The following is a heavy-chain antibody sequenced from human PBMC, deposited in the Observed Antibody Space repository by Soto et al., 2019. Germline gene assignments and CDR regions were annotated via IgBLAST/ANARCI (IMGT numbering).Heavy chain of an antibody. CDR1: GYSFTSYW. D-gene: IGHD5-12*01. CDR2: IYPGDSDT. CDR3: ARQSGSGYDRPHFDY. V-gene: IGHV5-51*01. J-gene: IGHJ4*02. Sequence: GESLKISCKGSGYSFTSYWIGWVRQMPGKVLEWMGIIYPGDSDTRYSPSFQCQVTISADKSISTAYLQWSSLKASDTAPYSCARQSGSGYDRPHFDYWGQGTLVTVSS.